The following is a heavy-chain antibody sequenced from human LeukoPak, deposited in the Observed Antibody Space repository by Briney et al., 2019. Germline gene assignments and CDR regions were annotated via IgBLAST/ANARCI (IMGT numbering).Heavy chain of an antibody. CDR2: INPGEGNT. J-gene: IGHJ4*02. CDR1: GYTFTSYY. V-gene: IGHV1-46*01. CDR3: ARAGDSTGYYLGSRFDY. Sequence: GASVKVSRKASGYTFTSYYLHWVRQAPGQGLEWMGIINPGEGNTNYAQKFQGRVTMTRDTSTSTVYMELSSLRSEETAVYYCARAGDSTGYYLGSRFDYWGQGTLVTVSS. D-gene: IGHD3-22*01.